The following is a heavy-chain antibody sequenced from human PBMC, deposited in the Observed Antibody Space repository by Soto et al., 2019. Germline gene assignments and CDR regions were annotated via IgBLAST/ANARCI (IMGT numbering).Heavy chain of an antibody. CDR1: GFTFSSYA. CDR3: ATSSDIVVVPAAMPSDWFDP. Sequence: GGSLRLSCAASGFTFSSYAMHWVRQAPGKGLEWVAVISYDGSNKYYADSVKGRFTISRDNSKNTLYLQMNSLRAEDTAVYYCATSSDIVVVPAAMPSDWFDPWGQGTLVTVSS. CDR2: ISYDGSNK. V-gene: IGHV3-30-3*01. J-gene: IGHJ5*02. D-gene: IGHD2-2*01.